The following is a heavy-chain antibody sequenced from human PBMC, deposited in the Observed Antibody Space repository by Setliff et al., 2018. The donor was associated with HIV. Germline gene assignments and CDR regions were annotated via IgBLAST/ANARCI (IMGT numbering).Heavy chain of an antibody. CDR3: ARALNDGGDS. CDR2: IYTNGYT. V-gene: IGHV4-61*09. Sequence: PSETLSLTCSVSGGSISSGSYYWTWIRQPAGKGPEWIGHIYTNGYTNYNPSLKSRVTISLEASQNQFSLSLTSVTAADTAMYYCARALNDGGDSWGQGTLVTVSS. CDR1: GGSISSGSYY. D-gene: IGHD1-1*01. J-gene: IGHJ4*02.